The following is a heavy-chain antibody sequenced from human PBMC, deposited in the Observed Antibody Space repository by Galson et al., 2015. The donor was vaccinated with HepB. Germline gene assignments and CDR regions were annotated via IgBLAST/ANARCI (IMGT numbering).Heavy chain of an antibody. Sequence: SVKVSCKTSGYTFTSYGISWVRQAPGQGLEWMGWISAYNGNTDYAQKLQGRVTMTTDTSTSTAYMELRSLRSDDTAVYYCARPDYGGNHYDYWGQGTLDTVSS. CDR2: ISAYNGNT. CDR1: GYTFTSYG. D-gene: IGHD4-23*01. V-gene: IGHV1-18*04. CDR3: ARPDYGGNHYDY. J-gene: IGHJ4*02.